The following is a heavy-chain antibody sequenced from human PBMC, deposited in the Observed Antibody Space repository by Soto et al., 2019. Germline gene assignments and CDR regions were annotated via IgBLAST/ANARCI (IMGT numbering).Heavy chain of an antibody. J-gene: IGHJ5*02. CDR1: GYTFTGYY. CDR2: INPNSGGT. V-gene: IGHV1-2*02. CDR3: ARDPNIVPMVYATWFDP. D-gene: IGHD2-8*01. Sequence: ASVKVSCKASGYTFTGYYMHWVRQAPGQGLEWMGWINPNSGGTNYAQKFQGRVTMTRDTSISTAYMELSRLRSDDTAVYYCARDPNIVPMVYATWFDPWGQGTLVTVS.